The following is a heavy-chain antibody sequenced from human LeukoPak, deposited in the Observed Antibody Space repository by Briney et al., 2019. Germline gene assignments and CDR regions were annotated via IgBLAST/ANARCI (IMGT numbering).Heavy chain of an antibody. D-gene: IGHD3-22*01. Sequence: ASVKVSCKVSGYTLTELSMHWVRQAPGKGLEWMVGFDPEDGETIYAQKFQGRVTMTEDTSTDTAYMELSSLRSEDTAVYYCATGHYYDSSGYHRATDYWGQGTLVTVSS. J-gene: IGHJ4*02. CDR1: GYTLTELS. CDR2: FDPEDGET. CDR3: ATGHYYDSSGYHRATDY. V-gene: IGHV1-24*01.